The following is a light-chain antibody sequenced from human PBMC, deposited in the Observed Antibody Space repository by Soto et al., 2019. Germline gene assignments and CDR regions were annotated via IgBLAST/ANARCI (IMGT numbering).Light chain of an antibody. CDR1: QSVSSSY. CDR2: GAS. CDR3: KQYGSSSWT. Sequence: EIVLTQSPGTLSLSPGERATLSCRASQSVSSSYLAWYQQKPGQAPRLLIYGASSMATGIQDRFSGSGSGTDFTLTISRLEPEDVAVYYCKQYGSSSWTCGQGTKVEIK. J-gene: IGKJ1*01. V-gene: IGKV3-20*01.